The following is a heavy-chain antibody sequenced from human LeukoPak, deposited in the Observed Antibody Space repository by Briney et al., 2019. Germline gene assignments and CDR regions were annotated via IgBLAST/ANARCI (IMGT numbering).Heavy chain of an antibody. V-gene: IGHV3-11*01. J-gene: IGHJ6*02. D-gene: IGHD5-12*01. CDR2: ISSSGSTI. CDR1: EFTFSNYW. Sequence: GGSLRLSCAASEFTFSNYWMTWVRQAPGKGLEWVSYISSSGSTIYYADSVKGRFTISRDNAKNSLYLQMNSLRAEDTAVYYCARDLQVDIVATIEKHYYYYGMDVWGQGTTVTVSS. CDR3: ARDLQVDIVATIEKHYYYYGMDV.